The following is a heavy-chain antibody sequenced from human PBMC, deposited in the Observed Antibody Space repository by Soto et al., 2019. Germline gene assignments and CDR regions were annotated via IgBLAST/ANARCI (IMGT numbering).Heavy chain of an antibody. Sequence: ESGGGLVQPGGSLRLSCAASGFTVSSNYMSWVRQAPGKGLEWVSVIYSGGSTYYADSVKGRFTISRDNSKNTLYLQMNSLRAEDTAVYYCARGVPCSGGSCYAAHHDAFDIWGQGTMVTVSS. CDR2: IYSGGST. V-gene: IGHV3-66*01. D-gene: IGHD2-15*01. CDR1: GFTVSSNY. J-gene: IGHJ3*02. CDR3: ARGVPCSGGSCYAAHHDAFDI.